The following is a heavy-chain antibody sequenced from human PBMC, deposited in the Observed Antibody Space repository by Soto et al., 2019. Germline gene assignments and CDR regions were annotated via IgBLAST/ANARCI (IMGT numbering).Heavy chain of an antibody. J-gene: IGHJ5*02. CDR3: ARSQQLVRGRNWFDP. Sequence: RGSLRLSCAASGFTVSDYYMSWVRQAPGKGLEWVSVIYGGGSTYYADSVKGRFTISRDNSKNTLYLQMNSLRAEDTAVYYCARSQQLVRGRNWFDPWGQGTLVTVSS. CDR2: IYGGGST. CDR1: GFTVSDYY. V-gene: IGHV3-53*01. D-gene: IGHD6-13*01.